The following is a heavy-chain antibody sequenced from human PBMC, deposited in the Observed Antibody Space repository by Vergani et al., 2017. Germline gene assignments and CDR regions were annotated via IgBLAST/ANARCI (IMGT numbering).Heavy chain of an antibody. CDR2: LIPIFGTA. V-gene: IGHV1-69*13. CDR3: ARGGVDSPDAFDI. D-gene: IGHD3-22*01. Sequence: QVKLVQSGAEVKKPGSSVKVSCKASVGTFSSSPISWVRQSPAQGLDWIGWLIPIFGTANYAQKFQGRGTITADEATSTAYMELSSLRSEDTAVYYCARGGVDSPDAFDIWGQGTMVTVSS. J-gene: IGHJ3*02. CDR1: VGTFSSSP.